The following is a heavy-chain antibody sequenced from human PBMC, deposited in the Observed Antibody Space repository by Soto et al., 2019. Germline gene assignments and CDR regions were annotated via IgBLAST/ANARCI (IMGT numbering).Heavy chain of an antibody. Sequence: SETLSLTCNVSGKSLSSGDCYWSWNRQPPGKGLEWLADISSSGTVYYTPSLKGRHTISMVTSKNQFSLRLRSVTAADTAVYFCARGRTVSSRAIDSWGHGTLVTVSS. V-gene: IGHV4-30-4*01. CDR1: GKSLSSGDCY. D-gene: IGHD4-17*01. J-gene: IGHJ5*01. CDR3: ARGRTVSSRAIDS. CDR2: ISSSGTV.